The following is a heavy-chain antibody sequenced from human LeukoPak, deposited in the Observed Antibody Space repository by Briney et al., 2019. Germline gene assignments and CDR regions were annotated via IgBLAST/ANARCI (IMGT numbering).Heavy chain of an antibody. Sequence: GASVKVSCKASGGTFSSYAISWVRQAPGQGLEWMGGIIPIFGTANCAQKFQGRVTITTDESTSTAYMELSSLRSEDTAVYYCARGHEGGYFDYWGQGTLVTVSS. CDR2: IIPIFGTA. CDR3: ARGHEGGYFDY. J-gene: IGHJ4*02. CDR1: GGTFSSYA. V-gene: IGHV1-69*05. D-gene: IGHD3-16*01.